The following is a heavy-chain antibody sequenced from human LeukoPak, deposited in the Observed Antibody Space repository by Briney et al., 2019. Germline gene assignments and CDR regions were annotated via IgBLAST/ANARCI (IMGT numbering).Heavy chain of an antibody. Sequence: GGSLRLSCAASGFTFSDYYMSWIRQAPGKGLEWVSYISSSGSTIYYADSVEGRFTISRDNAKNSLYLQMNSLRAEDTAVYYCARVLRYSSSWYFFGYYGMDVWGQGTTVTVSS. D-gene: IGHD6-13*01. CDR3: ARVLRYSSSWYFFGYYGMDV. J-gene: IGHJ6*02. CDR1: GFTFSDYY. V-gene: IGHV3-11*01. CDR2: ISSSGSTI.